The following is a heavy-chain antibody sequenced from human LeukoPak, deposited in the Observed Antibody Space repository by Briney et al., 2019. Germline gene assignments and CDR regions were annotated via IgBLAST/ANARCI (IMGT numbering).Heavy chain of an antibody. CDR3: ARDLRGTRDY. Sequence: GGSLRLSCAASGFTFSTYWVHWVRQAPGKGLVWVSRINPDGSRTDYADSVKGRFTISRDNAKNTLYLQMNRLRAEDTAVYFCARDLRGTRDYWGQGTLVTVSA. D-gene: IGHD2-15*01. CDR2: INPDGSRT. V-gene: IGHV3-74*01. CDR1: GFTFSTYW. J-gene: IGHJ4*02.